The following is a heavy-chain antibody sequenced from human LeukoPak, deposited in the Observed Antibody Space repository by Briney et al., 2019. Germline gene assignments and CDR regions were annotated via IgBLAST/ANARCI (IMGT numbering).Heavy chain of an antibody. J-gene: IGHJ4*02. CDR3: ARQEGGNYDLLTGYFDY. V-gene: IGHV5-10-1*01. CDR1: GYSFTSYW. Sequence: GESLKISCKGSGYSFTSYWINWVRQMPGKGPEWMGRIDPSDSSTNYSPSFQGHVTFSTDKSISSAFLQWSTLMASDTAMYYCARQEGGNYDLLTGYFDYWGQGALVTVAS. CDR2: IDPSDSST. D-gene: IGHD3-9*01.